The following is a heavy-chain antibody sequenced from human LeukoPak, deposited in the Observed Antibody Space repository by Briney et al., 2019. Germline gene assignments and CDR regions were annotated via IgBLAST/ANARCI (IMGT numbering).Heavy chain of an antibody. D-gene: IGHD2-15*01. Sequence: GASVKVSCKXSGYTFTSYDINWVRQATGQGLERMGWMNPNSGNTGYAQKFQGRVTMTRNTSISTAYMELSSLRSEDTAVYYCARGPVVVAATFFDYWGQGTLVTVSS. CDR3: ARGPVVVAATFFDY. CDR2: MNPNSGNT. V-gene: IGHV1-8*01. J-gene: IGHJ4*02. CDR1: GYTFTSYD.